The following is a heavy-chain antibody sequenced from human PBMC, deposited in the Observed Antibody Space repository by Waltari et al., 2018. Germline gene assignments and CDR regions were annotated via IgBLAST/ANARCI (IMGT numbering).Heavy chain of an antibody. CDR3: ARARGYYYYMDV. J-gene: IGHJ6*03. V-gene: IGHV3-7*03. CDR1: CFTFSGYW. Sequence: EVQLVESGGGLVQPGGSLRLPCAASCFTFSGYWRSWVRQAPGKGLEWVANIKQDGSEKYYVDSVKGRFTISRDNAKNSLYLQMNSLRAEDTAVYYCARARGYYYYMDVWGKGTTVTVSS. CDR2: IKQDGSEK.